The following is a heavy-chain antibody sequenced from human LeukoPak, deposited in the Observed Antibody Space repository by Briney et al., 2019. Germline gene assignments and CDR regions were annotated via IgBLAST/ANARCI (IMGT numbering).Heavy chain of an antibody. D-gene: IGHD4-11*01. Sequence: SQTLSLTCTVSGGSISSGGYYWSWIRQPPGKGLEWIGYIYHSGSTYYNPSLKSRVTISVDRSKNQFSLKLSSVTAADTAVYYCARDPVGPGMTTVTTWGQGTLVTVSS. CDR2: IYHSGST. CDR1: GGSISSGGYY. J-gene: IGHJ4*02. V-gene: IGHV4-30-2*01. CDR3: ARDPVGPGMTTVTT.